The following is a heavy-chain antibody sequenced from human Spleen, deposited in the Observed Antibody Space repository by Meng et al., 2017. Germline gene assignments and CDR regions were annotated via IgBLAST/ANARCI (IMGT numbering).Heavy chain of an antibody. CDR1: GGSFSDYY. Sequence: QVQLQQWGAGLLKPSETLSLTCVVSGGSFSDYYWGWIRQPPGKGLEWIGDINHSGSTNYNPSLESRATISVDTSQNNLSLKLSSVTAADSAVYYCARGPTTMAHDFDYWGQGTLVTVSS. CDR2: INHSGST. J-gene: IGHJ4*02. D-gene: IGHD4-11*01. CDR3: ARGPTTMAHDFDY. V-gene: IGHV4-34*01.